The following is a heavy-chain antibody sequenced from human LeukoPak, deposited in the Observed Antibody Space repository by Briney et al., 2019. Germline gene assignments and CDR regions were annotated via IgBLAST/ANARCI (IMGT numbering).Heavy chain of an antibody. CDR3: AKEGRDGYNFDY. CDR1: GFTVSSNY. Sequence: GGSLRLSCAASGFTVSSNYMTWVRQAPGKGLEWISVIYSGGSTHYADSVKGRFTISRDNSKNTLYLQMNSLRAEDTAVYYCAKEGRDGYNFDYWGQRTLVTVSS. J-gene: IGHJ4*02. V-gene: IGHV3-66*02. D-gene: IGHD5-24*01. CDR2: IYSGGST.